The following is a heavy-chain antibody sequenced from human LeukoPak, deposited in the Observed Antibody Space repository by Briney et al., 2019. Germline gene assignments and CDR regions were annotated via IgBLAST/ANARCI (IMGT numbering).Heavy chain of an antibody. CDR1: GDSVTINSAA. CDR3: ARDSSSWYGYFQH. J-gene: IGHJ1*01. V-gene: IGHV6-1*01. CDR2: TYYRSKWYN. D-gene: IGHD6-13*01. Sequence: SPTLSLTFAISGDSVTINSAAWNWLRQSPSKGLEWLGSTYYRSKWYNDYAVSVKSRILINPDTSKNQFSLQLNSVTPEDTAVYYCARDSSSWYGYFQHWGQGTLVTVSS.